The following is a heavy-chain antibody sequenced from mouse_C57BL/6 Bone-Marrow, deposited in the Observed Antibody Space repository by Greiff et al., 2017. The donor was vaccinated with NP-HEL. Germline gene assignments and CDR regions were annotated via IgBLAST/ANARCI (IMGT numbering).Heavy chain of an antibody. Sequence: QVQLKESGAELVRPGASVTLSCKASGYTFTDYEMHWVKQTPVHGLEWIGAIDPETGGTAYNQKFKGKAILTADKSSSTAYMELRSLTSEDSAVYYCTRDYYGSSYSYWGQGTTLTVSS. CDR2: IDPETGGT. CDR1: GYTFTDYE. CDR3: TRDYYGSSYSY. J-gene: IGHJ2*01. D-gene: IGHD1-1*01. V-gene: IGHV1-15*01.